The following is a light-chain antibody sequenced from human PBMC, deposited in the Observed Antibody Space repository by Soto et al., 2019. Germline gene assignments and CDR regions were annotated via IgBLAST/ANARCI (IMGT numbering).Light chain of an antibody. CDR1: QSVSSR. CDR3: QHYNTYSPWT. J-gene: IGKJ1*01. V-gene: IGKV1-5*03. CDR2: KAS. Sequence: DIQMTQSPSTLSASVGDRVTLTCRASQSVSSRLAWYQQRPGKAPKLLIYKASTLESGDSSRFSGSGSGTEFTLTISSLQPDDFATYYCQHYNTYSPWTFGQGTKVEI.